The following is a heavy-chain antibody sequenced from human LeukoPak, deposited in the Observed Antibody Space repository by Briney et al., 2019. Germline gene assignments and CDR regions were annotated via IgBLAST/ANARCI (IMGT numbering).Heavy chain of an antibody. CDR2: IYYSGST. J-gene: IGHJ3*02. Sequence: SETLSLTCTVPGGSISSYYWSWIRQPPGKGLEWIGYIYYSGSTNYNPSLKSRVTISVDTSKNQFSLKLSSVTAADTAVYYCARDEGAFDIWGQGTMVTVSS. V-gene: IGHV4-59*01. CDR3: ARDEGAFDI. CDR1: GGSISSYY.